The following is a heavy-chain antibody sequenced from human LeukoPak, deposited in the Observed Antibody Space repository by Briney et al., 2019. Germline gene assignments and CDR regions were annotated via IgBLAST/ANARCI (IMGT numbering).Heavy chain of an antibody. CDR2: IYPGDSDT. D-gene: IGHD3-10*01. CDR3: ARREGDYYGSGSYYEP. J-gene: IGHJ5*02. Sequence: PGESLKISCKGSGYSFTSYWIGWVRQMPGKGLEWMGIIYPGDSDTRYSPSFQGQVTTSADKSISTAYLQWSSLKASDTAMYYCARREGDYYGSGSYYEPWGQGTLVTVSS. V-gene: IGHV5-51*01. CDR1: GYSFTSYW.